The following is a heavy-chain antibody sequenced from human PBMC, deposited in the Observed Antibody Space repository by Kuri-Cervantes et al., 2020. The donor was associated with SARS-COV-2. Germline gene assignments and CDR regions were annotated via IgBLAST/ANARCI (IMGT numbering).Heavy chain of an antibody. CDR3: AKATRAGGDYSTGY. Sequence: GGSLRLSCAASGFTFSSYAMSWVRQAPGKGLEWVSAISGSGGSTYYADSVKGRFTISRDNSKNTLYLQMNSLRAEDTAVYYCAKATRAGGDYSTGYWGQGTLVTVSS. J-gene: IGHJ4*02. V-gene: IGHV3-23*01. CDR1: GFTFSSYA. CDR2: ISGSGGST. D-gene: IGHD4-17*01.